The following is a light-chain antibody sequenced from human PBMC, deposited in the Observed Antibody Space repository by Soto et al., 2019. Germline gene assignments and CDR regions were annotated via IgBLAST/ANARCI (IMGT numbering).Light chain of an antibody. CDR2: EVT. CDR3: CAYTTTRTYV. Sequence: QSALTQPASVSGSPGQSIIISCTGTSSDIGAYNYVSWYQHHPGRAPKVIIYEVTNRPSGVSHRFSGSKSGNTASLTISGLQADDEADYYCCAYTTTRTYVFGTGTKVTVL. V-gene: IGLV2-14*01. J-gene: IGLJ1*01. CDR1: SSDIGAYNY.